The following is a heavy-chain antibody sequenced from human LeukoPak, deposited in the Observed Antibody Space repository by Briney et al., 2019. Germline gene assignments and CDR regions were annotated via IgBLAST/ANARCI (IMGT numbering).Heavy chain of an antibody. CDR3: ARLWGGYYDSSGYSPDY. V-gene: IGHV4-30-4*08. CDR1: GGSISSGDYY. CDR2: IYYSGST. D-gene: IGHD3-22*01. J-gene: IGHJ4*02. Sequence: PSETLSLTCTVSGGSISSGDYYWSWIRQPPGKGLEWIGYIYYSGSTYYNPSLKSRVTISVDTSKNQFSLKLSSVTAADTAVYYCARLWGGYYDSSGYSPDYWGQGTLVTVSS.